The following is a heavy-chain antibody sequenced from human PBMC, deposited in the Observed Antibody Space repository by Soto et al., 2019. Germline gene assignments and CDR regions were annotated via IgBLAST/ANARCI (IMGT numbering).Heavy chain of an antibody. CDR3: GKDPNGDYIRAFDM. J-gene: IGHJ3*02. CDR1: GFTFSTHG. CDR2: IWCDGGNK. D-gene: IGHD4-17*01. Sequence: GGSLRLSCAASGFTFSTHGMRWVRQAPGKGLEWVAVIWCDGGNKYYADSVKGRFTISRDNSKSTMYLQLNSLRVEDTAIYYCGKDPNGDYIRAFDMWGQGTMVTVSS. V-gene: IGHV3-33*06.